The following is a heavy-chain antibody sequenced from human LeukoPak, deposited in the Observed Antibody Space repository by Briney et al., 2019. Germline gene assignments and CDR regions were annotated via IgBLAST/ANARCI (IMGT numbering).Heavy chain of an antibody. CDR3: ARTYYGSGSYSRGVHTFDI. V-gene: IGHV3-30*04. CDR1: GFTFSSYA. Sequence: GGSLRLSCAASGFTFSSYAMHWVRQAPGKGLEWVAVISYDGSNKYYADSVKGRFTISRDNSKNTLYLQMNSLRAEDTAVYYCARTYYGSGSYSRGVHTFDIWGQGTMVTVSS. J-gene: IGHJ3*02. CDR2: ISYDGSNK. D-gene: IGHD3-10*01.